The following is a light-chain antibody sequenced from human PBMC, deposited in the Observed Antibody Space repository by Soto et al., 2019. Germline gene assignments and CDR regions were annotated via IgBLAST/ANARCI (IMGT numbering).Light chain of an antibody. V-gene: IGKV1-39*01. CDR1: QSISSY. CDR2: AAS. CDR3: QQSYSTPFT. Sequence: DIQMTQSPSSLSASVGDRVTITCRASQSISSYLNWYQQKPGKAPKLLIYAASSLQSGVPSRFSGSGSWTDFPLAIRSLQPEDFATYYCQQSYSTPFTFGPGTKVDIK. J-gene: IGKJ3*01.